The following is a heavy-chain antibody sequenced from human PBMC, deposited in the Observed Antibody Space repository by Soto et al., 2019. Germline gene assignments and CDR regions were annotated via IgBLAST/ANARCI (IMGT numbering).Heavy chain of an antibody. J-gene: IGHJ6*02. D-gene: IGHD3-3*01. CDR3: ARDAGGEYYDFGRYYYGMDV. Sequence: PGGSLRLSCAASGFTFSSYAMHWVRQAPGKGLEWVAVISYDGSNKYYADSVKGRFTISRDNSKNTLYLQMNSLRAEDTAVYYRARDAGGEYYDFGRYYYGMDVWGQGTTVTVSS. V-gene: IGHV3-30-3*01. CDR1: GFTFSSYA. CDR2: ISYDGSNK.